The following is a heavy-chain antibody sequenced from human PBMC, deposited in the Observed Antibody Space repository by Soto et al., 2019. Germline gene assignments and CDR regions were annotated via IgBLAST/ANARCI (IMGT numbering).Heavy chain of an antibody. CDR3: ARYSSGWTAFDY. Sequence: SETLSLTCTVSGGSISSYYWSWIRQPPGKGLEWIGYIYYSGSTNYNPSLKSRVTISVDTSKNQFSLKLSSVTAADTAVYYCARYSSGWTAFDYWGQGTLVTVSS. CDR1: GGSISSYY. CDR2: IYYSGST. J-gene: IGHJ4*02. D-gene: IGHD6-19*01. V-gene: IGHV4-59*01.